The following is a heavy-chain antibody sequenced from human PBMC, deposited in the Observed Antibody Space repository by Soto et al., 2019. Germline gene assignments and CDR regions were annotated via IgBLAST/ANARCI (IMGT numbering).Heavy chain of an antibody. CDR2: ISAYTDDP. CDR3: ARVVPGAEAWFGP. V-gene: IGHV1-18*01. CDR1: GNTFTNFG. Sequence: GASVKVSCKASGNTFTNFGVTWVRQAPGQGLEWMGWISAYTDDPNYAQKFQGRVSMTTDTSTTTAYMELRSLRSDDTAVYYCARVVPGAEAWFGPWGQGTLVTVSS. J-gene: IGHJ5*02. D-gene: IGHD2-2*01.